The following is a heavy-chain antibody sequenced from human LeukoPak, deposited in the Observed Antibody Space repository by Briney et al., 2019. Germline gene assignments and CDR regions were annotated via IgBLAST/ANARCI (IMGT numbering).Heavy chain of an antibody. D-gene: IGHD3-10*01. Sequence: PSETLSLTCTVSGASISSYYWSWIRQPPGKGLEWIGYIYYSGNTNYLPSLKSRVTISVDTSKNQFSLKLNSVTAADTAVYYCARVGRDYYGSGSYLWFDPWGQGTLVTVSS. V-gene: IGHV4-59*01. CDR1: GASISSYY. CDR2: IYYSGNT. CDR3: ARVGRDYYGSGSYLWFDP. J-gene: IGHJ5*02.